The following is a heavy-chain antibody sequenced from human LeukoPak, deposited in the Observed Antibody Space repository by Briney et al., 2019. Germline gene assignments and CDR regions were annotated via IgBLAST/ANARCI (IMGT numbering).Heavy chain of an antibody. CDR2: ITGGADIT. D-gene: IGHD2-15*01. CDR1: GFTFSNYA. J-gene: IGHJ4*02. CDR3: AKDPPSGYCSGGTCNDSPFDS. Sequence: GGSLRLSCAASGFTFSNYAMTWVRQAPGKGLEWVSLITGGADITYYADSVKGRFTISRDNSKNMLFLQMNSLRVEDTAVYYCAKDPPSGYCSGGTCNDSPFDSWGQGALVTVSS. V-gene: IGHV3-23*01.